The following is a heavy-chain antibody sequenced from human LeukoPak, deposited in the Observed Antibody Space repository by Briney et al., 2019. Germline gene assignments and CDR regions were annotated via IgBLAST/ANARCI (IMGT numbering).Heavy chain of an antibody. CDR1: GFTFSRDG. Sequence: PGRSLRLSCAASGFTFSRDGMHWVRQAPGKGLEWVAVISNDETNKYYADSVKARFTVSRDNSKNMVYLQMNSLRVEDTAVYYCAKEGQRGSYGVYDDYHWGQGTLVTVSS. CDR3: AKEGQRGSYGVYDDYH. D-gene: IGHD5/OR15-5a*01. V-gene: IGHV3-30*18. J-gene: IGHJ5*02. CDR2: ISNDETNK.